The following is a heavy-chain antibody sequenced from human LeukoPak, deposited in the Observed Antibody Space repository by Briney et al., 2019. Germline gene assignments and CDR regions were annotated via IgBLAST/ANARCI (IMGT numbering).Heavy chain of an antibody. D-gene: IGHD2-2*01. V-gene: IGHV5-10-1*01. Sequence: GESLKISCKASGYIFTSYWIIWVRQMPGKGLEWMGRIDPSDSYTDYSPAFQGHVTISADKSTRTAYLQWSSLTASDTAVYYCASYLRGYCSSANCFEDDYWGQGTLVTVSS. J-gene: IGHJ4*02. CDR1: GYIFTSYW. CDR2: IDPSDSYT. CDR3: ASYLRGYCSSANCFEDDY.